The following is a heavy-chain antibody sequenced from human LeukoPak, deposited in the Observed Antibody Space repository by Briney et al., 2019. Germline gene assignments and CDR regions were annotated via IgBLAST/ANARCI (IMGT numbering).Heavy chain of an antibody. Sequence: GASVKVSCKASGYTFTGYYMHWVRQAPGQGLEWMGWINPNSGGTNYAQKFQGRVTMTRDTSISTAYMELSRLRSDDTAVYYCASPQGGDIEDAFDIWGQGTMVTVSS. CDR2: INPNSGGT. D-gene: IGHD2-15*01. CDR3: ASPQGGDIEDAFDI. J-gene: IGHJ3*02. V-gene: IGHV1-2*02. CDR1: GYTFTGYY.